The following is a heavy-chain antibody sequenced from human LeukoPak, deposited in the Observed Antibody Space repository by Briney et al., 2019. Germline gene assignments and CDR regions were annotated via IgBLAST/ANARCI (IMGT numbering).Heavy chain of an antibody. J-gene: IGHJ4*02. Sequence: SETLSLTCTVSGGSISSGSYYWSWTRQPAGKGLEWIGRIYTSGSTNYNPSLKSRVTISVDTSKNQFSLKLSSVTAADTAVYYCARFTYGSGSYYNDYWGQGTLVTVSS. CDR1: GGSISSGSYY. CDR3: ARFTYGSGSYYNDY. D-gene: IGHD3-10*01. CDR2: IYTSGST. V-gene: IGHV4-61*02.